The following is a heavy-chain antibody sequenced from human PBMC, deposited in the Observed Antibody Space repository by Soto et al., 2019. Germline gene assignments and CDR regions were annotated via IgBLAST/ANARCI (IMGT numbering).Heavy chain of an antibody. V-gene: IGHV1-3*01. CDR1: GYPFINFA. Sequence: QVPLVQSGAEVKKPGASVKVSCKASGYPFINFAIHWVRQAPGQRLEWMGWIHGGTGNTKYSEKFQDRVTITRDTSASIVYMELSRLRSDDTAVYYCARGPPTGSSGWFDFDSWGQGPLVTVSS. D-gene: IGHD6-19*01. J-gene: IGHJ4*02. CDR3: ARGPPTGSSGWFDFDS. CDR2: IHGGTGNT.